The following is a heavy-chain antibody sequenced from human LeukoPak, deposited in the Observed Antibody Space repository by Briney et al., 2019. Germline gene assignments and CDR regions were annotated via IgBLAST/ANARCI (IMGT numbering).Heavy chain of an antibody. CDR1: GFTFSSYA. V-gene: IGHV4-59*01. D-gene: IGHD2/OR15-2a*01. CDR2: IYYSGST. Sequence: GSLRLSCAASGFTFSSYAMSWIRQPPGKGLEWIGYIYYSGSTNYNPSLKSRVTISVDTSKNQFSLKLSSVTAADTAVYYCASSGTHFFLPVQQWGQGTLVTVSS. J-gene: IGHJ1*01. CDR3: ASSGTHFFLPVQQ.